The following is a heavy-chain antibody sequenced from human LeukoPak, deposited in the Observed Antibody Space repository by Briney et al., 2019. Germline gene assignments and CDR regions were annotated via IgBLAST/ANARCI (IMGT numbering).Heavy chain of an antibody. J-gene: IGHJ4*02. V-gene: IGHV3-30*04. CDR1: GFTFSTYA. CDR2: ISYDGNNK. D-gene: IGHD6-19*01. Sequence: PGGSLRLSCTASGFTFSTYALHWVRQAPGKGLEWVAVISYDGNNKYYAESVKGRFTISRDNFKNTLYLQMNSLRAEDTAVYYCARDLSSGWYFRHDYWGQGTLVTVSS. CDR3: ARDLSSGWYFRHDY.